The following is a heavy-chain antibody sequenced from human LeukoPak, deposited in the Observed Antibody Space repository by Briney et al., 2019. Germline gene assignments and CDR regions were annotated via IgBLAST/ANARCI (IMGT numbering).Heavy chain of an antibody. CDR2: ISASGGYT. J-gene: IGHJ4*02. CDR3: AKEAGSGWSYFDC. D-gene: IGHD6-19*01. CDR1: GFTFSSYG. Sequence: GGSLRLSCAASGFTFSSYGMSWVRQAPGKGLEWVSGISASGGYTYYADSVRGRFTVSRDSSKNTLYLQLSSLRAEDTAVYSCAKEAGSGWSYFDCWGQGTLVTVSS. V-gene: IGHV3-23*01.